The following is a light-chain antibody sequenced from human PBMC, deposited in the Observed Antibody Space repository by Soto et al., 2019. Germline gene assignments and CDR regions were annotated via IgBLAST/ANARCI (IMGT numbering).Light chain of an antibody. CDR2: QAS. CDR1: QRISSW. CDR3: QQYNSYPFT. V-gene: IGKV1-5*03. Sequence: DIPMTQAPSTLPASVRDRVTSTCRASQRISSWLAWYQQKPGKAPKFLISQASSLESGVPSRFSGSGSGTAFPLTISSLQPDDFATCYCQQYNSYPFTFGPGTKVDIK. J-gene: IGKJ3*01.